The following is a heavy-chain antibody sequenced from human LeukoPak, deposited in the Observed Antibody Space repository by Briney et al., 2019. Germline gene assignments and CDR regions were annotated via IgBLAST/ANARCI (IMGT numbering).Heavy chain of an antibody. Sequence: GGSPRLSCVGSGFTSIAYALTWARQAPGKGLEWVSGISGGGVTTYYADSVKGRFTISRDNSKNTLYLQMNSLRADDTAIYYCARNQQLGGHSYYYYGMDVWGQGTTVTVSS. V-gene: IGHV3-23*01. CDR2: ISGGGVTT. D-gene: IGHD3-16*01. J-gene: IGHJ6*02. CDR3: ARNQQLGGHSYYYYGMDV. CDR1: GFTSIAYA.